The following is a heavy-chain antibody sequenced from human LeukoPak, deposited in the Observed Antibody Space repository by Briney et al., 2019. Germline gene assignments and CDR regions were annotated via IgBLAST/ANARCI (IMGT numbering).Heavy chain of an antibody. D-gene: IGHD5-18*01. J-gene: IGHJ4*02. V-gene: IGHV7-4-1*02. CDR2: INTNTGNP. Sequence: ASVKVSCKASGYTFTSYGISWVRQAPGQGLEWMGWINTNTGNPTYAQGFTGRFVFSLDTSVSTAYLQISSLKAEDTAVYYCARDSGYNYRGPFDDWGQGTLVIVSS. CDR3: ARDSGYNYRGPFDD. CDR1: GYTFTSYG.